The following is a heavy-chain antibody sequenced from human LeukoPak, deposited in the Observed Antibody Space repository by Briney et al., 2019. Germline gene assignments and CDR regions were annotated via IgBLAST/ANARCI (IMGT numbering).Heavy chain of an antibody. D-gene: IGHD2-8*01. CDR2: IYSGGST. Sequence: GGSLRLSCAASGFTVSSNYISWVRQAPGKGLEWVSVIYSGGSTYYADSVKGRFTISRDNSKNTLYLQMNSLRAEDTAVYYCAKWSLTGYFDYWGQGTLVTVSS. CDR1: GFTVSSNY. CDR3: AKWSLTGYFDY. J-gene: IGHJ4*02. V-gene: IGHV3-53*01.